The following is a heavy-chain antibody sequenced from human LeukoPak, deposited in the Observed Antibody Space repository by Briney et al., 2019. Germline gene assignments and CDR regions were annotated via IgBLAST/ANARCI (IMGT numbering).Heavy chain of an antibody. CDR3: ARGRDLFDS. V-gene: IGHV3-48*04. CDR1: GFTFNTYS. Sequence: PGGSLRLSCVASGFTFNTYSLNWFRQAPGKGLEWISYISSSSATIYYADSVKARFTISRHNAKNSLYLQMNSLRAEDTAVYYCARGRDLFDSWGQGTLVIVSS. J-gene: IGHJ4*02. CDR2: ISSSSATI.